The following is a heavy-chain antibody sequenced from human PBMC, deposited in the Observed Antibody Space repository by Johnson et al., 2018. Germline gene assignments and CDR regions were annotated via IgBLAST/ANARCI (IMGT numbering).Heavy chain of an antibody. D-gene: IGHD6-13*01. CDR1: GFTFSSYA. CDR2: ISGSGGST. CDR3: AKGPSASSSGYGDYYSGMDV. Sequence: EVQLVESGGGLVQPGGSLRLSCAASGFTFSSYAMSWVRQAPGKGLEWVSAISGSGGSTYYADSMKGRFTISRDNSKNTLYLQRNSLGAEDTAVYYCAKGPSASSSGYGDYYSGMDVWGQGTTVTVSS. V-gene: IGHV3-23*04. J-gene: IGHJ6*02.